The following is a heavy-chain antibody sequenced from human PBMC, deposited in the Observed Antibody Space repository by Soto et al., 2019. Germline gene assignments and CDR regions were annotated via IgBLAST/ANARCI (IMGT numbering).Heavy chain of an antibody. D-gene: IGHD1-26*01. CDR1: GFDFGSFG. V-gene: IGHV1-58*02. CDR3: SADHPHMAMGWPV. J-gene: IGHJ6*02. CDR2: IVVVSGST. Sequence: QMQLVQSAAEVREPGTSVRVSCRASGFDFGSFGIQFLRQTRGRGLEWIGWIVVVSGSTNYARQCQGRVAISRDMSSSTAYLDLYDLKSDDTAVYFCSADHPHMAMGWPVWGQGTTVTVSS.